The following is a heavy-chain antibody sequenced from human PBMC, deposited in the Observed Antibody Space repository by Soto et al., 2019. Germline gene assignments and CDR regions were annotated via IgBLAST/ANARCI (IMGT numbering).Heavy chain of an antibody. V-gene: IGHV4-34*01. CDR3: ARGRDDFWSGYYYYYYCYGMDV. D-gene: IGHD3-3*01. Sequence: SETLSLTCAVYGGSFSGYYWSWIRQPPGKGLEWIGEINHSGSTNYNPSLKSRVTISVDTSKNQFSLKLSSVTAADTAVYYCARGRDDFWSGYYYYYYCYGMDVWGQGTTVTVSS. CDR1: GGSFSGYY. CDR2: INHSGST. J-gene: IGHJ6*02.